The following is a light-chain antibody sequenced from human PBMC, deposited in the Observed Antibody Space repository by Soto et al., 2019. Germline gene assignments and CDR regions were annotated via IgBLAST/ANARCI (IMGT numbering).Light chain of an antibody. Sequence: QSALTQPASVSGSPGQSITISCTGASGDVGGSKYVYWYQQHPGKAPKLFIYEVTHRPSGVSDRFSGSKSGNTASLNISGLQPEDEADYHCSSYTTTRTLVFGGGTKVTVL. CDR2: EVT. V-gene: IGLV2-14*01. CDR3: SSYTTTRTLV. CDR1: SGDVGGSKY. J-gene: IGLJ2*01.